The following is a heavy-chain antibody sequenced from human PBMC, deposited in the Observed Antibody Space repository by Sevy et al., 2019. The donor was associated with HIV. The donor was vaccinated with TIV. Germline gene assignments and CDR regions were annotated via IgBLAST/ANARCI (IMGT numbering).Heavy chain of an antibody. CDR3: ARPDLSGWYFDF. J-gene: IGHJ4*01. D-gene: IGHD6-19*01. Sequence: GGSLRLSCVASGFTFSSYSMNWVRQAPGKGLEWVSYISSSSDSSRALYYADSVMGRFSNSRDNAKNSVHLQMTGLRVEDTAVYYCARPDLSGWYFDFWGHGTLVTVSS. CDR2: ISSSSDSSRAL. V-gene: IGHV3-48*01. CDR1: GFTFSSYS.